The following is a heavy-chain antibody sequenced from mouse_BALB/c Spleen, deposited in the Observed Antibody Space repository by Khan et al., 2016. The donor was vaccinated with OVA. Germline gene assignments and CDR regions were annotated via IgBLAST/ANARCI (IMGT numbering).Heavy chain of an antibody. J-gene: IGHJ3*01. Sequence: QVQLQQPGAELVKPGASVKLSCKTSGYTFTSYWIQWVKQRPGQGLGWIGQIFPGTGTTYYNENFKGKATLTVDTSSNTAYMQFSSLTSEDSAVYFGARGYYCSYEFDYWGQGTLVTVSP. CDR1: GYTFTSYW. V-gene: IGHV1S132*01. CDR3: ARGYYCSYEFDY. D-gene: IGHD2-1*01. CDR2: IFPGTGTT.